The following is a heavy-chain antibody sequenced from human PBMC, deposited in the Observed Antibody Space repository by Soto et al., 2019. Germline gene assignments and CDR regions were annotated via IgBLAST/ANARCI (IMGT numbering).Heavy chain of an antibody. CDR1: GGTFSSYA. V-gene: IGHV1-69*13. Sequence: WASVKVSCKVSGGTFSSYAISWVRQAPGQGLEWMGGMIPIFGTGNYAQKFQGRVTITADESTSTAYMELSSLRSEDTAVYYCTSDLISAGLLVYYYGMDVWGQGTPVTVSS. D-gene: IGHD6-19*01. CDR2: MIPIFGTG. CDR3: TSDLISAGLLVYYYGMDV. J-gene: IGHJ6*01.